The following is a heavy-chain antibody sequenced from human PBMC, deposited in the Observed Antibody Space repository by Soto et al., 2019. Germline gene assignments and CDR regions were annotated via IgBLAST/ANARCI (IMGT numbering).Heavy chain of an antibody. D-gene: IGHD6-19*01. CDR1: GFTFNYYP. CDR2: VSVDGIDK. J-gene: IGHJ6*02. Sequence: QMQLVESGGGVVQPGGSLRVSCAASGFTFNYYPMHWVRQAPGKGLEWVAVVSVDGIDKYYADSVKGRFTISKDNSKNTLYLQMNSLRREDTAVYYCARLPGPLVAVLYIYPLDGREAMSDVDVWGQGTTVTVSS. V-gene: IGHV3-30-3*01. CDR3: ARLPGPLVAVLYIYPLDGREAMSDVDV.